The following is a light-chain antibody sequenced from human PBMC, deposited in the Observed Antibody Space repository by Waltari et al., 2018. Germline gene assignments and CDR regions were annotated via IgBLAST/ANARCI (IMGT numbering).Light chain of an antibody. CDR2: WAS. CDR3: QQYYSSLT. V-gene: IGKV4-1*01. Sequence: DIVMTQSPDSLAVSLGDRATMNCKSRQSVLHSSNNKNYLAWYQLKPGQPPQLLLYWASTREAGVPDRFSGSGSGTDFTLTVSSLQAEDVAVYYCQQYYSSLTFGGGTKVEIK. CDR1: QSVLHSSNNKNY. J-gene: IGKJ4*01.